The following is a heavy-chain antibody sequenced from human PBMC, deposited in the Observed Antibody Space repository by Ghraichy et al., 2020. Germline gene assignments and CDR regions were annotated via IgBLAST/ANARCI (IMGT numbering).Heavy chain of an antibody. J-gene: IGHJ5*02. V-gene: IGHV3-74*01. CDR1: GFTFRSHW. D-gene: IGHD6-6*01. CDR3: AREDTTSSRWLDP. CDR2: INLDGGGT. Sequence: GGSLRLSCAASGFTFRSHWMHWVRQAPGKGLVWVSRINLDGGGTSYADSVKGRFTISRDNAKNTLYLQLNSLRVEDTVVYYCAREDTTSSRWLDPWGQGTLVTVSS.